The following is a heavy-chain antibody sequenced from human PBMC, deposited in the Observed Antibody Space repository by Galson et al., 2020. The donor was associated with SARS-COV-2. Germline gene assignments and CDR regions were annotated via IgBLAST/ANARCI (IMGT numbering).Heavy chain of an antibody. V-gene: IGHV1-18*01. D-gene: IGHD3-16*01. Sequence: ASVKVSCKSSGYTFTNYGISWVRQAPGQGLEWMGWISAYNAKTDYAQKFQGRVAMTTASSTSTAYMELRSLGSDDTAVYYCVRTAIDLFSPVPWVRGSAEHSDHWCQGTLVTVSS. J-gene: IGHJ4*02. CDR2: ISAYNAKT. CDR1: GYTFTNYG. CDR3: VRTAIDLFSPVPWVRGSAEHSDH.